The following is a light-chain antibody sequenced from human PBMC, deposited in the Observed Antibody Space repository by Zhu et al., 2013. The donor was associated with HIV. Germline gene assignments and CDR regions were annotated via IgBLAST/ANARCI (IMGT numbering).Light chain of an antibody. CDR3: QQFNSYPVT. V-gene: IGKV1-5*01. Sequence: DIQMTQSPSTLSASVGDRVTITCRASQSISRWLAWYLQKPGKAPKLLIYDASSLESGVPSRFSGSGSGTEFTLTISSLQPDDFATYYCQQFNSYPVTFGQGTKLEIK. J-gene: IGKJ2*01. CDR2: DAS. CDR1: QSISRW.